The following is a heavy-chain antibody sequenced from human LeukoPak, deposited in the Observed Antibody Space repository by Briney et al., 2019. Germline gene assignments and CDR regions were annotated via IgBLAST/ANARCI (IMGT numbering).Heavy chain of an antibody. D-gene: IGHD6-13*01. CDR3: ARDLEDSSSWYPHDY. CDR2: IYSGGST. J-gene: IGHJ4*02. Sequence: GGSLRLSCAASGFTVSSNYMSWVRQAPRKGLEWVSVIYSGGSTYYADSVKGRFTISRDNSKNTLYLQMNSLRAEDTAVYYCARDLEDSSSWYPHDYWGQGTLVTVSS. V-gene: IGHV3-66*01. CDR1: GFTVSSNY.